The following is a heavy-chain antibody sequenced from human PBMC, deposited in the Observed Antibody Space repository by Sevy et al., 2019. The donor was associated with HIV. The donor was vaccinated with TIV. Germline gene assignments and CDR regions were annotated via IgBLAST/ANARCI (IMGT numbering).Heavy chain of an antibody. D-gene: IGHD1-26*01. J-gene: IGHJ5*02. V-gene: IGHV4-39*01. CDR1: GGSISSSSYY. CDR2: IYYSGST. CDR3: ARQDRREGSNWFDP. Sequence: SETLSLTCTVSGGSISSSSYYWGWIRQPPGKGLEWIGSIYYSGSTYYNPSLKSRVTISVDTSKSQFSLKLSSVTAADTAVYYCARQDRREGSNWFDPWGQGTLVTVSS.